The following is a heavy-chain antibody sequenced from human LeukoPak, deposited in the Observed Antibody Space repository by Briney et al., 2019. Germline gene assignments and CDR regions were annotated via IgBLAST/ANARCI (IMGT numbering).Heavy chain of an antibody. CDR1: GFTFSSYW. Sequence: GGSLRLSCAASGFTFSSYWMSWVRQAPGKGLEWVANIKQDGSEKYYVDSVKGRFTISRDNAKNSLYLQMNSLRAEDTAVYYCARAYYYDSSGYPPDAFDIWGQGTMVTVSS. J-gene: IGHJ3*02. D-gene: IGHD3-22*01. CDR3: ARAYYYDSSGYPPDAFDI. V-gene: IGHV3-7*01. CDR2: IKQDGSEK.